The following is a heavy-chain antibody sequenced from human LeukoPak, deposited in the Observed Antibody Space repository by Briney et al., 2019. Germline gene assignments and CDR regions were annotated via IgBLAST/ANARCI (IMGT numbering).Heavy chain of an antibody. J-gene: IGHJ4*02. CDR1: GFTVSSNY. CDR3: ARDPPAHPLDY. V-gene: IGHV3-53*01. CDR2: IYSGGST. Sequence: PGGSLRLSCAASGFTVSSNYMSWVRQAPGKGLEWVSVIYSGGSTYYADPVKGRFTISRDNSKNTLYLQMNSLRAEDTAVYYCARDPPAHPLDYWGQGTLVTVSS.